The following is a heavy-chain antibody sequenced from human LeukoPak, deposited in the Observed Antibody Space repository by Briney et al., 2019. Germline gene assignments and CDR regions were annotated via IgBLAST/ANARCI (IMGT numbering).Heavy chain of an antibody. CDR2: ISGSGGST. J-gene: IGHJ4*02. Sequence: GGSLRLSCAASGFTVSSNYMSWVRQAPGKGLEWVSAISGSGGSTYYADSVKGRFTISRDNSKNTLYLQMNSLRAEDAAVYYCAKDEDRDGYNPKLFDYWGQGTLVTVSS. D-gene: IGHD5-24*01. CDR1: GFTVSSNY. V-gene: IGHV3-23*01. CDR3: AKDEDRDGYNPKLFDY.